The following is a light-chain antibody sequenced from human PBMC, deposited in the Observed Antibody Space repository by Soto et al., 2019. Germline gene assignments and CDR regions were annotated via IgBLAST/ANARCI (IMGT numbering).Light chain of an antibody. Sequence: IVLTQSPATLSLSPGERAALSCWASQSLGTSLAWYQHRPGQAPRLLLYRASNRAAGIPARFSGSGYGTGFTLTISSLEPEDLGTYYCQQRASWPLTFGGGTKVEI. CDR1: QSLGTS. V-gene: IGKV3-11*01. J-gene: IGKJ4*01. CDR3: QQRASWPLT. CDR2: RAS.